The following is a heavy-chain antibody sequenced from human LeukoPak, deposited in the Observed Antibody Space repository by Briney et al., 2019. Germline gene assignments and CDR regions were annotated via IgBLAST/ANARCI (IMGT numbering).Heavy chain of an antibody. J-gene: IGHJ6*03. CDR2: IYQSGST. Sequence: PSETLSLTCAVSGGSISGGGYSWSWIRQSPGKGLEWIGYIYQSGSTYYNPSLKSRVTISVDRSKNQFSLKLSSLTAADTAVYYCAGRTSPTYYYYYYMDVWGKGTTVTVSS. V-gene: IGHV4-30-2*06. CDR3: AGRTSPTYYYYYYMDV. D-gene: IGHD2-2*01. CDR1: GGSISGGGYS.